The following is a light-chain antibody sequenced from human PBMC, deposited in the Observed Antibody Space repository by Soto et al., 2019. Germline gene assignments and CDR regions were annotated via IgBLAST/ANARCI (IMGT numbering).Light chain of an antibody. CDR1: SSDVGTYNY. CDR2: EVN. J-gene: IGLJ1*01. CDR3: TSYTRDIALV. Sequence: ALTQPACVSGSPGQSITISCTGTSSDVGTYNYVSWYQHHPRKAPKLIIYEVNNRPSGVSNRFSGSKSGSTASLTISGLQGEDEADYHFTSYTRDIALVFGTGTKVTGL. V-gene: IGLV2-14*01.